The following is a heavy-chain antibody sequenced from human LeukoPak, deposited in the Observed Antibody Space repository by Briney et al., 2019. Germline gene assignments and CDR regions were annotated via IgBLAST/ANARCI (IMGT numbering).Heavy chain of an antibody. CDR2: ISAYNGNT. J-gene: IGHJ4*02. CDR3: ARDIIAYGGNLAS. CDR1: GYTFTSYG. D-gene: IGHD4-17*01. Sequence: ASVKVSCKASGYTFTSYGISWVRQAPGQGLEWMGWISAYNGNTNYAQKLQGRVTMTTDTSTSTVYMELRSLRSDDTAVYYCARDIIAYGGNLASWGQGTLVTVSS. V-gene: IGHV1-18*01.